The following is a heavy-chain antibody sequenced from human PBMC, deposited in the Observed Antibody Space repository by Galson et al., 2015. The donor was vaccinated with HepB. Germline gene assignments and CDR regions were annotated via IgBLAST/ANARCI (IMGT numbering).Heavy chain of an antibody. D-gene: IGHD1-7*01. J-gene: IGHJ5*02. CDR3: AKGTLGGNYIGWSDP. CDR2: ISSSGDST. CDR1: GLSFSSSA. Sequence: SLRLSCAASGLSFSSSAMTWVRQSPGKGLEWVSGISSSGDSTDYGVSVMGRFTISRDNSKNTLFLQMNGLRVEDTALYYCAKGTLGGNYIGWSDPWGQGTLVTVSS. V-gene: IGHV3-23*01.